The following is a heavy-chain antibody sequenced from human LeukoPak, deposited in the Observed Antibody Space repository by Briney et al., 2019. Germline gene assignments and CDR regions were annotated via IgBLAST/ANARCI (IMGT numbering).Heavy chain of an antibody. Sequence: GGALRLSCAASRFTFSSYGMHWGRQAPGKGPEWLAFIRHDDSNKTYADSEQGRLTISRDNSKNTLYLQMNSLRVEDTAVYYCARALTVAGAGSFDYWGRGPLVTVSS. CDR3: ARALTVAGAGSFDY. D-gene: IGHD6-19*01. J-gene: IGHJ4*02. V-gene: IGHV3-30*02. CDR2: IRHDDSNK. CDR1: RFTFSSYG.